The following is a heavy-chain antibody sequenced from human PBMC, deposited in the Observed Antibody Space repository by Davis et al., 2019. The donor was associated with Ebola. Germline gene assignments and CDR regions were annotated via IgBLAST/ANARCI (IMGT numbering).Heavy chain of an antibody. V-gene: IGHV3-21*06. Sequence: PGGSLRLSCAASGFTFSAYRMTWVRQAPGKGLEWVSSISSNSSYVDYADSVKGRFTISRDNAKNSLYLQLNSLRVEDTAIYYCATQTTLQGNPSWGQGTLVTVSS. CDR1: GFTFSAYR. J-gene: IGHJ5*02. D-gene: IGHD4-11*01. CDR2: ISSNSSYV. CDR3: ATQTTLQGNPS.